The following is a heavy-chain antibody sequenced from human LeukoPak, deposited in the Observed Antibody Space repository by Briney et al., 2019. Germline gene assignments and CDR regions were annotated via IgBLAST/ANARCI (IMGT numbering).Heavy chain of an antibody. CDR2: INGGSGYT. CDR3: ANPRYDSSGYYYVD. D-gene: IGHD3-22*01. Sequence: ASVKVSCTASRYTFTGYTMHWLRQAPGQRLDWMGWINGGSGYTKYSPEFQGRVTITRDTSASTAYMELSSLRSEDTAVYYCANPRYDSSGYYYVDWGQGTLVTVSS. V-gene: IGHV1-3*01. CDR1: RYTFTGYT. J-gene: IGHJ4*02.